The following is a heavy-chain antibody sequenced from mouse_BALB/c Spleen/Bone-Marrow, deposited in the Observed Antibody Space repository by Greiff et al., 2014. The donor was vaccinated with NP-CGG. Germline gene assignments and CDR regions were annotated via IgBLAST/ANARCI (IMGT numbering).Heavy chain of an antibody. CDR3: ATYYRYDRRFAY. J-gene: IGHJ3*01. CDR2: IDPANGNT. Sequence: DVKLVESGAELVKPGASVKLSCTASGFNIKDTYMHWVKQRPEQGLEWIGRIDPANGNTEYDPKFQGKATITADTSSNTAYLQLSSLTSEDTAVYYCATYYRYDRRFAYWGQGTLVTVSA. D-gene: IGHD2-14*01. CDR1: GFNIKDTY. V-gene: IGHV14-3*02.